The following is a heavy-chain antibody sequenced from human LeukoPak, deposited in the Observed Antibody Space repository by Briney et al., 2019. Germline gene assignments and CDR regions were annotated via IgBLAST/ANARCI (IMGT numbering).Heavy chain of an antibody. J-gene: IGHJ5*02. CDR1: GGSFSGYY. CDR3: ARGSPLGSSTRSRRYNWFDP. D-gene: IGHD6-6*01. V-gene: IGHV4-34*01. Sequence: KSSETLSLTCAVYGGSFSGYYWSWIRQPPGKGLEWIGEINHSGSTNYNPSLKSRVTISVDTSKNQFSLKLSSVTAADTAVYYCARGSPLGSSTRSRRYNWFDPWGQGTLVTVSS. CDR2: INHSGST.